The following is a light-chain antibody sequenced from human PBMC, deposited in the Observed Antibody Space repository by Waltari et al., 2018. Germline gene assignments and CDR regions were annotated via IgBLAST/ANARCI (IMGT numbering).Light chain of an antibody. CDR2: DVT. CDR1: SSDVGGYNF. V-gene: IGLV2-14*03. J-gene: IGLJ3*02. CDR3: TSYTSTNILGV. Sequence: QSALTQPASVSGSPGQSITLSCTGTSSDVGGYNFVSWYQQHPGKAPKLVIFDVTNRPSGVSNRFSASKSGNTASLTISGLQAEDEGDYYCTSYTSTNILGVFGGGTKLTVL.